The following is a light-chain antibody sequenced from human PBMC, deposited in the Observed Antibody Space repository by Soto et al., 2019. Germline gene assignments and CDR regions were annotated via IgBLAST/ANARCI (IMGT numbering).Light chain of an antibody. J-gene: IGKJ4*01. Sequence: DIQMTQSPSSLSASVGDRVTITCQASQDVSNYLNWYQHKPGKAPKLLIDGASKLETGVPSRFSGSGSGTDFTFNISSLQPEDLATYYCQQYETFPVTFGGGTRVGIK. CDR1: QDVSNY. CDR2: GAS. V-gene: IGKV1-33*01. CDR3: QQYETFPVT.